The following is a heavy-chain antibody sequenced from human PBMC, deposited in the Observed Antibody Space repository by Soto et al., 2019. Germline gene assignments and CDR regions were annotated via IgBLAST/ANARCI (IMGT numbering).Heavy chain of an antibody. CDR2: INHSGST. CDR1: GGSFSGYY. J-gene: IGHJ4*02. V-gene: IGHV4-34*01. CDR3: ARGKDARNGDSSGYYYFDY. Sequence: SETLSLTCAVYGGSFSGYYCSWIRQPPGKGLEWIGEINHSGSTNYNPSLKSRVTISVDTSKNQFSLKLSSVTAADTAVYYCARGKDARNGDSSGYYYFDYWGQGTLVTVSS. D-gene: IGHD3-22*01.